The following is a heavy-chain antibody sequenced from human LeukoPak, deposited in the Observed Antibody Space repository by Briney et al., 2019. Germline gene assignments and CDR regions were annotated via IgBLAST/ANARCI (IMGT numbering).Heavy chain of an antibody. CDR1: GYTFTRYD. CDR2: MNPNSGNT. D-gene: IGHD3-3*01. V-gene: IGHV1-8*03. J-gene: IGHJ4*02. Sequence: GASVKVSCKASGYTFTRYDINWVRQATGQGLEWMGWMNPNSGNTGYAQKFQGRVTITRNTSINTAYMELSSLRSEDTAVYYCAAPGASGFVGNFWSGPLDYWGQGTLVTVSS. CDR3: AAPGASGFVGNFWSGPLDY.